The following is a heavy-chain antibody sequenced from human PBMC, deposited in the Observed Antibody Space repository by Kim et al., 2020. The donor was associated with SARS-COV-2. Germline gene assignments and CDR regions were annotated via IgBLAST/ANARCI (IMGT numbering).Heavy chain of an antibody. CDR2: T. V-gene: IGHV4-59*08. D-gene: IGHD3-22*01. Sequence: TTPAPSLRGRVTISVDTSQNQFSLKLSSVTAADTAVYYCARRDSSGYSYCGQGTLVTVSS. J-gene: IGHJ4*02. CDR3: ARRDSSGYSY.